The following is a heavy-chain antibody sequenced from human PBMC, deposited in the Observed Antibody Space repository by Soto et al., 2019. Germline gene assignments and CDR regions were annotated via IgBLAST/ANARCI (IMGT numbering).Heavy chain of an antibody. V-gene: IGHV3-30*18. CDR3: AKDITIFGLTEAPWFDP. CDR2: ISFDGSNK. J-gene: IGHJ5*02. Sequence: QVQLVESGGGVVQPGRSLRLSCAASGFTFSSYGIHWVRQAPGKGLEWVAVISFDGSNKYYADSVKGRFTISRDNSKNTLYLQMHSLRPEDTAVYYCAKDITIFGLTEAPWFDPWGQGTLVTVSS. D-gene: IGHD3-3*01. CDR1: GFTFSSYG.